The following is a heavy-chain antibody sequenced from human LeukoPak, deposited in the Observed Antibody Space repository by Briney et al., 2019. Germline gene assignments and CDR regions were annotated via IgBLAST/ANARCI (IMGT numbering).Heavy chain of an antibody. CDR2: INPNSGGT. CDR3: AKQQYLSLGIDY. CDR1: GYTFTSYY. D-gene: IGHD6-13*01. V-gene: IGHV1-2*02. Sequence: ASVKVSCKASGYTFTSYYMHWVRQAPGQGLEWMGWINPNSGGTNYAQKFQGRVTMTRDTSISTAYMELSRLRSDDTAVYYCAKQQYLSLGIDYWGQGTLVTVSS. J-gene: IGHJ4*02.